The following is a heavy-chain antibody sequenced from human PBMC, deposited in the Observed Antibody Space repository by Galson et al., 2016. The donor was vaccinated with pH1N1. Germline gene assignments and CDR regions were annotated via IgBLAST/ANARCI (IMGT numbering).Heavy chain of an antibody. D-gene: IGHD1-26*01. Sequence: SLRLSCAASGFTFSNYWMNWVRQVPGKGLVWVSRINTDGSRTTYADSVKGRFIISRDNAKNTLYLQMNSLRAEDTAVYYCAREPYYPYYLDYWGQGTLVTVSS. CDR2: INTDGSRT. J-gene: IGHJ4*02. CDR1: GFTFSNYW. V-gene: IGHV3-74*03. CDR3: AREPYYPYYLDY.